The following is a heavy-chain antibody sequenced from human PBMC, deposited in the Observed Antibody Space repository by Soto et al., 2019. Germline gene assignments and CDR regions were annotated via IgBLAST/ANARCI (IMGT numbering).Heavy chain of an antibody. CDR1: GSTLSSYA. V-gene: IGHV3-23*01. CDR3: AKVVMVRGWDYFDY. Sequence: GGSLRLSCAASGSTLSSYAMSWVRQAPGKGLEWVSAISGSGGSTYYADSVKGRFTISRDNSKNTLYLQMNSLRAEDTAVYYCAKVVMVRGWDYFDYWGQGTLVTVSS. D-gene: IGHD3-10*01. J-gene: IGHJ4*02. CDR2: ISGSGGST.